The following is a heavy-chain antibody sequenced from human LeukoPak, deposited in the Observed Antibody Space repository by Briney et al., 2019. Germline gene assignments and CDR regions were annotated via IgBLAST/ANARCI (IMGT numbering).Heavy chain of an antibody. CDR1: GFTFSSYA. Sequence: GGSLRLSCAASGFTFSSYAMSWVRQAPGEGLEWVSLLSGSGGSTYYADSVKGRFTISRDNSKNTLYLQMNSLRAEDTAVYYCAKAWLEQGGMFDYWGQGTPVTVSS. CDR2: LSGSGGST. D-gene: IGHD1/OR15-1a*01. CDR3: AKAWLEQGGMFDY. V-gene: IGHV3-23*01. J-gene: IGHJ4*02.